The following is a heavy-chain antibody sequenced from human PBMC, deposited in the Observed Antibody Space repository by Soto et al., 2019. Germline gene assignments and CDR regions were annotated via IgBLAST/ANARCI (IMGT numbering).Heavy chain of an antibody. CDR2: INAGNGNT. CDR1: GYTFTSYA. V-gene: IGHV1-3*01. Sequence: QVQLVQSGAEVKKPGASVKVSCKASGYTFTSYAMHWVRQAPGQRLEWMGWINAGNGNTKYSQKFQGRVTITRDTHASPDYMELSSHRSEDTAVYYCARVEAVAGSDGVDVWGQGTTVTVSS. D-gene: IGHD6-19*01. CDR3: ARVEAVAGSDGVDV. J-gene: IGHJ6*02.